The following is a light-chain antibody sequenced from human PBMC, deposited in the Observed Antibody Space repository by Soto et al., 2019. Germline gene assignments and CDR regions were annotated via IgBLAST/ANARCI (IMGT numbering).Light chain of an antibody. J-gene: IGKJ1*01. CDR2: AAS. CDR1: QSISSY. CDR3: QQSYSTPTT. Sequence: DIQMTQSPSSLSASVGDRVTITCRASQSISSYLNWYQQKPGKAPKLLIYAASSLQSGVPSRFSGSGSGTDFTFTFSSLQPEDFATYYCQQSYSTPTTFGQGTKVDIK. V-gene: IGKV1-39*01.